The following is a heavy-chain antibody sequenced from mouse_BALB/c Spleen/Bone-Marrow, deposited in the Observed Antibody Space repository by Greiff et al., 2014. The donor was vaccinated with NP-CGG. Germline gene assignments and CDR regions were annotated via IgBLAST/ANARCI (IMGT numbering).Heavy chain of an antibody. Sequence: VQLKDSGGDLVKPGGSLKLSYAASGFTFSSYGMSWGRQTPDKRLEWVATISSGGSNTYYPDSVKGRFTISRDNAKNTLYLQMSSLKSEDTAMYYCARHQRYYAMDYWGQGTSVTVSS. CDR3: ARHQRYYAMDY. CDR1: GFTFSSYG. J-gene: IGHJ4*01. V-gene: IGHV5-6*01. CDR2: ISSGGSNT.